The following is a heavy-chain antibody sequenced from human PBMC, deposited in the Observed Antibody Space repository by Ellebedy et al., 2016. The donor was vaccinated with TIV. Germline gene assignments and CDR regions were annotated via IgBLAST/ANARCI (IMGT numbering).Heavy chain of an antibody. V-gene: IGHV1-18*04. Sequence: ASVKVSCKASGYTFTSYGISWVRQAPGQGLEWMGWISAYNGNTNYAQKLQGRVTMTTDTSTSTAYMELRSLRSDDTAVYYCARDTLYSSSPRDGMDVWGQGTTVTVSS. CDR2: ISAYNGNT. D-gene: IGHD6-6*01. J-gene: IGHJ6*02. CDR3: ARDTLYSSSPRDGMDV. CDR1: GYTFTSYG.